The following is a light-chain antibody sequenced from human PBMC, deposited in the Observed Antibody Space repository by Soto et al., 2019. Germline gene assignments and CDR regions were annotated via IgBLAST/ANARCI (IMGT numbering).Light chain of an antibody. CDR1: QSVSSY. CDR3: QQRSNWQRT. Sequence: EIVLTQSPATLSLSPGERATLSCRASQSVSSYLAWFQQKPGQAPRLLIYDASNRATGIPVRFSGSGSGTDFTLTISSLEPEDFAVYYCQQRSNWQRTFGQGTKVEIK. J-gene: IGKJ1*01. CDR2: DAS. V-gene: IGKV3-11*01.